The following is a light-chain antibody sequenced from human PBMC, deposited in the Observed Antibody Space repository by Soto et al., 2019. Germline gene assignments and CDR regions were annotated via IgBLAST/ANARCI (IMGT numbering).Light chain of an antibody. J-gene: IGLJ2*01. Sequence: QSALTQPASVSGSPGQSITISCTGTSSDVGTYNFVSWYQHHPGKAPKLMIYDVSYRPSGVSNRFSGSKSGNTASLTISGLQAEDEADYYCSSYTSTNTVIFGGGTKLTVL. V-gene: IGLV2-14*03. CDR3: SSYTSTNTVI. CDR1: SSDVGTYNF. CDR2: DVS.